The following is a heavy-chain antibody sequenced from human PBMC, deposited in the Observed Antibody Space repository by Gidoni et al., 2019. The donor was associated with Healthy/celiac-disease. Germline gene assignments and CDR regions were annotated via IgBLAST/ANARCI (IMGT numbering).Heavy chain of an antibody. V-gene: IGHV1-58*02. Sequence: QMQLVQSGPEVTKPGTSVKVSCKASGFTFTSSAMQGVRQARGQRLEWIGWIVVGSGNTNYAQKFQERVTITRDMSTSTAYMELSSLRSEDTAVYYCAARPAITDAFDIWGQGTMVTVSS. CDR2: IVVGSGNT. CDR1: GFTFTSSA. CDR3: AARPAITDAFDI. J-gene: IGHJ3*02.